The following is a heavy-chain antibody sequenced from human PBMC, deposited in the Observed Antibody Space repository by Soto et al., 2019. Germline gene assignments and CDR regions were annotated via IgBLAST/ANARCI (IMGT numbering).Heavy chain of an antibody. CDR1: GVTFKDYG. CDR3: ARDGWGSNWYFEL. Sequence: GGSLRLSCGAPGVTFKDYGMHWVRQAPGKGLEWVAVISYDGKQTYYADSVKGRFTISKDKSKRTLFLQMNSLRVDDTAAYYCARDGWGSNWYFELWGRGTLVTVSS. V-gene: IGHV3-30*03. CDR2: ISYDGKQT. J-gene: IGHJ2*01. D-gene: IGHD3-16*01.